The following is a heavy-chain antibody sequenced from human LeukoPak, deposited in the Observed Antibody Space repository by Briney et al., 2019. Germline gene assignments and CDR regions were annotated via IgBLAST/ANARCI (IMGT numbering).Heavy chain of an antibody. Sequence: SQTLSLTCAISGDSVSSISVAWNWIRQAPSRGLEWLGRTYYRSKWYNDYVVSVKSRITINPDTSKNQFSLQLNSVTPEDTAVYYCARAEAPNYYYGMDVWGQGTTVTVSS. CDR1: GDSVSSISVA. J-gene: IGHJ6*02. CDR3: ARAEAPNYYYGMDV. V-gene: IGHV6-1*01. CDR2: TYYRSKWYN.